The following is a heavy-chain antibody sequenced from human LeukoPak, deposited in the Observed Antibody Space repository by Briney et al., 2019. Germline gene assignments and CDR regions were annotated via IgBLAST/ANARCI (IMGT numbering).Heavy chain of an antibody. V-gene: IGHV3-66*01. Sequence: GGSLRLSCAASGFTVSSNYMSWVRQAPGKGLEWVSVIYSGGSTYYADSVKGRFTISRDNSKNTLYLQMNSLRAEDTAVYYCARVSSSSGWYVGFDYWGQETLSTVSS. D-gene: IGHD6-19*01. CDR2: IYSGGST. J-gene: IGHJ4*02. CDR1: GFTVSSNY. CDR3: ARVSSSSGWYVGFDY.